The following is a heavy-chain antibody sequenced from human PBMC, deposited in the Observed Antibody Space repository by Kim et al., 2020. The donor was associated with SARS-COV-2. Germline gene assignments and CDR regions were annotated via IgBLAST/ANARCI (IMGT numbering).Heavy chain of an antibody. J-gene: IGHJ4*02. Sequence: SVKGRLTITSDNTKNTLYLQMNSLRAEDTAVYYCARDPASWGSGSYSFDYWGQGTLVTVSS. V-gene: IGHV3-30*07. D-gene: IGHD3-10*01. CDR3: ARDPASWGSGSYSFDY.